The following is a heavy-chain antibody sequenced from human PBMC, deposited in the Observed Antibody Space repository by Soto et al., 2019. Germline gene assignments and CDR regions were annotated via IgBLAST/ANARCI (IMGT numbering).Heavy chain of an antibody. J-gene: IGHJ4*02. CDR2: ISAYNGNT. Sequence: ASVKVSCKASGYTFTSYGISWVRQAPGQGLEWMGWISAYNGNTNYAQKLQGRVTMTTDTSTSTAYTELRSLRSDDTAVYYCARDRYCSGGSCYFLGESFDYWGQGTLVTVAS. D-gene: IGHD2-15*01. CDR3: ARDRYCSGGSCYFLGESFDY. V-gene: IGHV1-18*01. CDR1: GYTFTSYG.